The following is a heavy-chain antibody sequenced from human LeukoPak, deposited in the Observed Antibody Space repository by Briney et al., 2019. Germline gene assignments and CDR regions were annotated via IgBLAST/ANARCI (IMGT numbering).Heavy chain of an antibody. V-gene: IGHV3-74*01. CDR1: GFMFSSFW. Sequence: GGSLRLSCAASGFMFSSFWMHWVRQAPGKGLVWVSRINSDGSSRSYADSVKGRFTISRDNAKNTLYLQMSSLRAEDTAVYFCATRDKMVYAIRSFDYWGQGTLVTVSS. D-gene: IGHD2-8*01. J-gene: IGHJ4*02. CDR2: INSDGSSR. CDR3: ATRDKMVYAIRSFDY.